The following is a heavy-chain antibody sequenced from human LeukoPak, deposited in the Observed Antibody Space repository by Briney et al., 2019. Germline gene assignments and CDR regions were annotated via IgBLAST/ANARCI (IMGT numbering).Heavy chain of an antibody. Sequence: ASVKVSCKASGYTFTGYYMHWVRQAPGRRPEWLGWINAGNGDTKYSQDFQDRVTITRDTSASTTYMELSSLTSDDMAVYYCAKDRGGSGDFDYWGQGTLVTVSS. D-gene: IGHD3-10*01. V-gene: IGHV1-3*03. CDR2: INAGNGDT. J-gene: IGHJ4*02. CDR1: GYTFTGYY. CDR3: AKDRGGSGDFDY.